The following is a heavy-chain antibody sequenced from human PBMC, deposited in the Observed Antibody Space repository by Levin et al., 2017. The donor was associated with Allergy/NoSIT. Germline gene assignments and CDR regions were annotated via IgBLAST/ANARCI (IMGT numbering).Heavy chain of an antibody. CDR3: ARAGKQGAGTPDR. D-gene: IGHD3-10*01. V-gene: IGHV3-7*01. Sequence: PGGSLRLSCAASGFTFSNYWMTWVRQAPGKGLEWVANINQGGSDNYYVDSVKGRLPVSRDNAKNLLILQMNSLRAEDTAVYYCARAGKQGAGTPDRWGQGTPVTVSS. CDR1: GFTFSNYW. CDR2: INQGGSDN. J-gene: IGHJ5*02.